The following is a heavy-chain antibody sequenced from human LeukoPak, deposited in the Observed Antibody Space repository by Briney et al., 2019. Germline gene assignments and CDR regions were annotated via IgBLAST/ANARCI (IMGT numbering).Heavy chain of an antibody. CDR2: INPSGGST. V-gene: IGHV1-46*01. CDR1: GYTFTSYY. D-gene: IGHD5-24*01. CDR3: ARGGGVGDGYNGKKPVSWFDP. Sequence: ASVKVSCKASGYTFTSYYMHWVRQAPGQGLEWMGIINPSGGSTSYAQKFQGRVTMTRDTSTSTVYMELSSLRSEDTAVYYCARGGGVGDGYNGKKPVSWFDPWGQGTLVTVSS. J-gene: IGHJ5*02.